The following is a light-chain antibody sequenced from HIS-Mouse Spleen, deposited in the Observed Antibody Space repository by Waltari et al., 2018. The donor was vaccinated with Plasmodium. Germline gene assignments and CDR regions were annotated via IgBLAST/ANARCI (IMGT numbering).Light chain of an antibody. CDR2: EVS. V-gene: IGLV2-8*01. Sequence: QSALTQPPSASGSPGQSVTISCTGTSSDVGGYNYVSWYQQHPGKAPKLMIYEVSKRPSGGPDRFAGSKPGNPASRTVSGLQAEDEADYYCSSYAGSNNLVFGGGTKLTVL. CDR3: SSYAGSNNLV. J-gene: IGLJ2*01. CDR1: SSDVGGYNY.